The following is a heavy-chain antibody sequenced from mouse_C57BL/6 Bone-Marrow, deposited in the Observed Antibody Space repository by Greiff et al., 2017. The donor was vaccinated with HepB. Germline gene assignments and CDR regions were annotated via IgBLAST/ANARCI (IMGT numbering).Heavy chain of an antibody. J-gene: IGHJ4*01. V-gene: IGHV1-64*01. CDR3: AKGGLISAMDY. Sequence: QVHVKQSGAELVKPGASVKLSCKASGYTFTSYWMHWVKQRPGQGLEWIGMIHPNSGSTNYNEKFKSKATLTVEKSYSTAYMQLSSLTSEDSAVYDCAKGGLISAMDYWGQGTSVTVSS. D-gene: IGHD3-1*01. CDR1: GYTFTSYW. CDR2: IHPNSGST.